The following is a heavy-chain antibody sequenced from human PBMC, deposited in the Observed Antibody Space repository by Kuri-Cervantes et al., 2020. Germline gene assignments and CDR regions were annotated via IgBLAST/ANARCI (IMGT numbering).Heavy chain of an antibody. CDR3: AKDSSPLIAAALDY. Sequence: SLKISCAASGFTFGDYAMHWVRQAPGKGLEWVSGISWNSGSIGYADSVKGRFTISRDNAKNSLYLQMNSLRAEDTALYYCAKDSSPLIAAALDYWGQGTLVTVPS. CDR1: GFTFGDYA. CDR2: ISWNSGSI. D-gene: IGHD6-25*01. J-gene: IGHJ4*02. V-gene: IGHV3-9*01.